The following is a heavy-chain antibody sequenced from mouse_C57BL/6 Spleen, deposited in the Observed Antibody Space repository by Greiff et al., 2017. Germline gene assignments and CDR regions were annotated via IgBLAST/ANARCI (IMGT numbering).Heavy chain of an antibody. CDR3: TRPITTVAWDY. Sequence: DVMLVESGEGLVKPGGSLKLSCAASGFTFSSYAMSWVRQTPEKRLEWVAYISSGGDYIYYADTVKGRFTISRDNARNTLYLQMSSLKSEDTAMYYCTRPITTVAWDYWGQGTSVTVSS. D-gene: IGHD1-1*01. V-gene: IGHV5-9-1*02. CDR1: GFTFSSYA. CDR2: ISSGGDYI. J-gene: IGHJ4*01.